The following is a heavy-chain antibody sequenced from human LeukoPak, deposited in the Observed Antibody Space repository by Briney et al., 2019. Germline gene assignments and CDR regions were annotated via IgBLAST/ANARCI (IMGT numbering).Heavy chain of an antibody. CDR2: ISYEGGTQ. Sequence: RGSLRLSCAASGVTLSPYGMHWVRQAPGKGLEWVAVISYEGGTQHYADSVKGRFTISRDNSKNTLYLQMNSLRAEDTAVYYCARDEYLWVVIQLGLFDYWGQGTLVTVSS. D-gene: IGHD2-2*01. J-gene: IGHJ4*02. CDR3: ARDEYLWVVIQLGLFDY. CDR1: GVTLSPYG. V-gene: IGHV3-30*03.